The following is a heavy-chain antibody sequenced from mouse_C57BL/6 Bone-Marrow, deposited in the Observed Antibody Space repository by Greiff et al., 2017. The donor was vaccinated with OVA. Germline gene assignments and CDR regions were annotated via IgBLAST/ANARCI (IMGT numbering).Heavy chain of an antibody. CDR2: IYPSDSET. Sequence: VQLQQPGAELVRPGSSVKLSCKASGYTFTSYWMDWVKQRPGQGLEWIGNIYPSDSETHYNQKFKDKATLTVDKSSSTAYMQLSSLTSEDSAVYYCARLGGSLRRCAYWGQGTLVTVSA. D-gene: IGHD1-1*01. V-gene: IGHV1-61*01. CDR3: ARLGGSLRRCAY. J-gene: IGHJ3*01. CDR1: GYTFTSYW.